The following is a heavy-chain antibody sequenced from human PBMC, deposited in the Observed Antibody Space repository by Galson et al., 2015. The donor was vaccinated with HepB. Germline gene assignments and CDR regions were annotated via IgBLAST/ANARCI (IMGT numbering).Heavy chain of an antibody. D-gene: IGHD6-19*01. Sequence: SLRLSCAASGFTFSSYGMHWVRQAPGKGLEWVSAISGSGGSTYYADSVKGRFTISRDNSKNTLYLQMNSLRAEDTAVYYCAKIVVSGYSSESGDYWGQGTLVTVSS. CDR3: AKIVVSGYSSESGDY. CDR1: GFTFSSYG. V-gene: IGHV3-23*01. CDR2: ISGSGGST. J-gene: IGHJ4*02.